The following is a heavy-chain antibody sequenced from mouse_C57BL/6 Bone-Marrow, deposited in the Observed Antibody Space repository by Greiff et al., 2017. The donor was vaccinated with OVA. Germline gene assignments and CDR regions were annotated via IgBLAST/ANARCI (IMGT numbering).Heavy chain of an antibody. CDR1: GYAFTNYL. V-gene: IGHV1-54*01. J-gene: IGHJ2*01. D-gene: IGHD2-4*01. CDR3: AREGDYEGYFDY. CDR2: INPGSGGT. Sequence: VKVVESGAELVRPGTSVKVSCKASGYAFTNYLIEWVKQRPGQGLEWIGVINPGSGGTNYNEKFKGKATLTADKSSSTAYMQLSSLTSEDSAVYFCAREGDYEGYFDYWGQGTTLTVSS.